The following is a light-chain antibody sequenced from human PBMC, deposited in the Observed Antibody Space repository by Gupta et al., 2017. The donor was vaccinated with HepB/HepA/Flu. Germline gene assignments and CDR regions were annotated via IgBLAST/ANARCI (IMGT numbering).Light chain of an antibody. CDR3: QQTDSISII. Sequence: DIQMTQSPSSLSASVGDRVTISCRASQSISSYLNWYQQKPGRAPNLLIYAASTLQSGVPSRFSGSGSGTDFTLTITRLQPEDFATYYCQQTDSISIIFGQGTLLEIK. J-gene: IGKJ5*01. CDR1: QSISSY. V-gene: IGKV1-39*01. CDR2: AAS.